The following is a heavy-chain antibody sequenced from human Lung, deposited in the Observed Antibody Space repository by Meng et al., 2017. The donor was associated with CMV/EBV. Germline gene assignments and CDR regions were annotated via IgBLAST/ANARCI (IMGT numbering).Heavy chain of an antibody. J-gene: IGHJ3*02. Sequence: GESXKISCAASGFTFSSYAMHWVRQAPGKGLEWVAVISYDGSNKYYADSVKGRFTISRDNSKNTLYLQMNSLRAEDTAVYYCARDLSFSGWYRNAFDIWGQGTMVTVPS. V-gene: IGHV3-30*04. CDR2: ISYDGSNK. CDR3: ARDLSFSGWYRNAFDI. CDR1: GFTFSSYA. D-gene: IGHD6-19*01.